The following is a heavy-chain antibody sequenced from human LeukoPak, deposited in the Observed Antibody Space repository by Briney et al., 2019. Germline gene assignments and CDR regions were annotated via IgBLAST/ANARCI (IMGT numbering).Heavy chain of an antibody. CDR1: GGSISSSSYY. CDR3: ARGLRSSSWYVVGY. D-gene: IGHD6-13*01. Sequence: SETLSLTCTVSGGSISSSSYYWGWIRQPPGKGLQWIGYIYDGGSTNYNPSLKSRVTISVDTSKNQFSLKVSSVTAADTAVYYCARGLRSSSWYVVGYWGQGTLVTVSS. V-gene: IGHV4-61*05. J-gene: IGHJ4*02. CDR2: IYDGGST.